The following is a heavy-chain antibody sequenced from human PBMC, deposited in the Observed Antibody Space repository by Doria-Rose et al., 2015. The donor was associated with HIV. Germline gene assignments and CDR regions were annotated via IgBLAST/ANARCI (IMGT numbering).Heavy chain of an antibody. J-gene: IGHJ4*02. CDR1: GVSLSSPGMG. CDR3: ARIKSSRWYRKYYFDF. V-gene: IGHV2-26*01. Sequence: VTLKESGPVLVKPTETLTLTCTVSGVSLSSPGMGVSWIRQPPGKALEWLVNIFSDDERSYLTSLKSRLTITRGTSKSQVVLTMTDMDPVDTATYYCARIKSSRWYRKYYFDFWGQGTLVIVSA. D-gene: IGHD6-13*01. CDR2: IFSDDER.